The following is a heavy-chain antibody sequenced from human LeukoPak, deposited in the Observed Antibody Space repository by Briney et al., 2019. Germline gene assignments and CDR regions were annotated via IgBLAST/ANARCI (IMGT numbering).Heavy chain of an antibody. CDR3: ARASNEYYYYGMDV. Sequence: SEALSLTCTVSGGSISNYYWSWIRQPPGKGLEWIGYIYYSGSTNYNPSLKSRVTISVDTSKNQFSLKLSSVTAADTAVYYCARASNEYYYYGMDVWGQGTTVTVSS. CDR2: IYYSGST. J-gene: IGHJ6*02. D-gene: IGHD1-1*01. V-gene: IGHV4-59*01. CDR1: GGSISNYY.